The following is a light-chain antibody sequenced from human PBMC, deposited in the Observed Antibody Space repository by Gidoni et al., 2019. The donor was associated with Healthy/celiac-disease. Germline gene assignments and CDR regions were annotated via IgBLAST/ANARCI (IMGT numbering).Light chain of an antibody. CDR2: KAS. CDR3: QQYNSYLYT. V-gene: IGKV1-5*03. J-gene: IGKJ2*01. CDR1: QSISSW. Sequence: DLQMTQSPSTLSASVGDRVTITCRASQSISSWLAWYQQKPGKAPKLLIYKASSLESGVPSRFSGSGSGTEFTLTISSLQPHDFATYYCQQYNSYLYTFGQGTKLEIK.